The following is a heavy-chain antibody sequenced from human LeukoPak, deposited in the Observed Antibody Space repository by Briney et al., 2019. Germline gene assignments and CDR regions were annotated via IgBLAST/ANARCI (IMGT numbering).Heavy chain of an antibody. D-gene: IGHD2-2*01. J-gene: IGHJ5*02. Sequence: SETLSLTCAVYGGSFSGYYWSWLRQPPGKGLEWIGEINHSGSTNYNPSLKSRVTISVDTSKNQFSLRPTSVTAADTAVYYSAVVALTGWTSDPWGQGTLVTVSS. CDR1: GGSFSGYY. V-gene: IGHV4-34*01. CDR2: INHSGST. CDR3: AVVALTGWTSDP.